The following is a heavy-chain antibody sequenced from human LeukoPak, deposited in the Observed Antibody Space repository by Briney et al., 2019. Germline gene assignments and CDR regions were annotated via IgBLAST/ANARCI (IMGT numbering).Heavy chain of an antibody. CDR3: ARHEAVDSSSAPVLSVFSVVRKYYFDY. Sequence: SETLSLTCTVSGYSISSGYYWGWIRQPPGKGLEWIGSIYHSGSTNYNPSLKSRVTISVDTSKNQFSLKLSSVTAADTAVYYCARHEAVDSSSAPVLSVFSVVRKYYFDYWGQGTLVTVSS. V-gene: IGHV4-38-2*02. D-gene: IGHD6-6*01. CDR1: GYSISSGYY. J-gene: IGHJ4*02. CDR2: IYHSGST.